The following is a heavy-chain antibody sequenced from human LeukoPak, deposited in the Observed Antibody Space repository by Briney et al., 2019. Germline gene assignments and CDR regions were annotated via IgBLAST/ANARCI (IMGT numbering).Heavy chain of an antibody. J-gene: IGHJ4*02. CDR3: AKFSDVGSSPPYY. CDR2: ISGGGGST. CDR1: GFTFSSYA. D-gene: IGHD1-26*01. Sequence: GGSLRLSCAASGFTFSSYAMSWVRQAPGKGLEWVSAISGGGGSTYYADSVKGRFTISRDNSKNTLYLQMNSLRAEDTAVYYCAKFSDVGSSPPYYWGQGTLVTVSS. V-gene: IGHV3-23*01.